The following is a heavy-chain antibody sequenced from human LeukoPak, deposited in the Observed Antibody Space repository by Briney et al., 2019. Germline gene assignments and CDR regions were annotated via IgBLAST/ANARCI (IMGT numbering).Heavy chain of an antibody. J-gene: IGHJ4*02. V-gene: IGHV1-2*02. CDR3: ARVFGGSYSGFGY. D-gene: IGHD1-26*01. CDR2: INPNSGDT. CDR1: GYTFTGYY. Sequence: GASVKVSCKASGYTFTGYYMHWVRQAPGQGLEWMGWINPNSGDTKYAQKFQGRVTITTDESTSTAYMELSSLRSEDTAVYYCARVFGGSYSGFGYWGQGTLVTVSS.